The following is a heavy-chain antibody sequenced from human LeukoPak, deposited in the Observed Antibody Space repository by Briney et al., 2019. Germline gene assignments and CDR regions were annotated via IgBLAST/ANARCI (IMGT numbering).Heavy chain of an antibody. CDR3: AREGADILTGPDAFDI. D-gene: IGHD3-9*01. Sequence: PSETLSLTCTVSGGSISSYYWSWLRQPPGKGLEWIGYIYYSGSTNYNPSLKSRVTISVDTSKNQFSLKLSSVTAADTAVYYCAREGADILTGPDAFDIWGQGTMVTVSS. J-gene: IGHJ3*02. CDR1: GGSISSYY. CDR2: IYYSGST. V-gene: IGHV4-59*01.